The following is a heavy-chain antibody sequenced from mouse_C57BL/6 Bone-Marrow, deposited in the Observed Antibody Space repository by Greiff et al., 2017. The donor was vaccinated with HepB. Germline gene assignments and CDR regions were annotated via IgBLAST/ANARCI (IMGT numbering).Heavy chain of an antibody. V-gene: IGHV1-19*01. D-gene: IGHD1-1*01. CDR3: ACISLGPLYYCGSTHFDY. CDR1: GYTFTDYY. J-gene: IGHJ2*01. Sequence: EVQLQQSGPVLVKPGASVKMSCKASGYTFTDYYMNWVKQSHGKSLEWIGVINPYNGGTSYNQKFKGKATLTVDKSSSTAYMELNSLTSEDSAVYYCACISLGPLYYCGSTHFDYWGQGTTLTVSS. CDR2: INPYNGGT.